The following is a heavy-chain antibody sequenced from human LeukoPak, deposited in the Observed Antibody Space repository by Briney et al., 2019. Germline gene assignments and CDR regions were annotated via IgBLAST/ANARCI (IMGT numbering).Heavy chain of an antibody. D-gene: IGHD4-17*01. CDR2: MNPNSGNT. CDR1: GYTFSSYD. J-gene: IGHJ4*02. CDR3: AGSSTTVTEIGY. Sequence: GASVKVSCKASGYTFSSYDINWVRQATGQGLEWMGWMNPNSGNTVYAQKFQGRVTMTRETSISTAYMELSSLRSEDTAVYYCAGSSTTVTEIGYWGQGTLVTVSS. V-gene: IGHV1-8*01.